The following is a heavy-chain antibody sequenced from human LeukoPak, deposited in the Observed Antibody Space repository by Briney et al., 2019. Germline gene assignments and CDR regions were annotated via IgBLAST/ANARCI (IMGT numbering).Heavy chain of an antibody. J-gene: IGHJ6*03. CDR1: GGSISSYY. CDR2: IYTSGST. D-gene: IGHD3-10*01. Sequence: PSETLSLTCTVSGGSISSYYWSWIRQPAGKGLEWIGRIYTSGSTNYNPSLKSRVTMSVDTSKNQFSLKVSSVTAADTAVYYCARDKSASGSYHYSYYMDVWGKGTTVTVSS. V-gene: IGHV4-4*07. CDR3: ARDKSASGSYHYSYYMDV.